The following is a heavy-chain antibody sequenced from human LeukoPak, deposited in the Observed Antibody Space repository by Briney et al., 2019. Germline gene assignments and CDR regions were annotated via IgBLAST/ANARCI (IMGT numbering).Heavy chain of an antibody. D-gene: IGHD2-15*01. CDR3: AREGDCSGGTCYYYGMDV. Sequence: ASVKVSCKASGYTFISYGINWVRQAPGQGPEWMGWISVCNGNTNYAPKLQDKVTMTTDTSTSTAYMELRSLRSDDTAIYYCAREGDCSGGTCYYYGMDVWGQGTTVTVSS. CDR2: ISVCNGNT. J-gene: IGHJ6*02. V-gene: IGHV1-18*01. CDR1: GYTFISYG.